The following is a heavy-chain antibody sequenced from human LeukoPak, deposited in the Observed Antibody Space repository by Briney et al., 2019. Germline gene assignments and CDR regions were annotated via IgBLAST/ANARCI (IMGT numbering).Heavy chain of an antibody. CDR2: ISPSGTT. D-gene: IGHD3-10*01. Sequence: PSETLSLTCAVDGGSLSPYYWSWIRQPPGKGLEWIGEISPSGTTNYNPSLKSRVTMSLETSKNQFSLESSSVTAADAAVYYCARSTGYYPGSRKLFGYWGQGTLVTVSS. CDR3: ARSTGYYPGSRKLFGY. CDR1: GGSLSPYY. J-gene: IGHJ4*02. V-gene: IGHV4-34*01.